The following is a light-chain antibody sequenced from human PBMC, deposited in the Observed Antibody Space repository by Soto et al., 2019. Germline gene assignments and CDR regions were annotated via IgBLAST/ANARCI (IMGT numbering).Light chain of an antibody. CDR1: SSDVGGYYY. Sequence: QSALTQPRSVSGSPGQSVTISCSGTSSDVGGYYYVTWYQQHPGEVPKVIIYDVSKRPSGVPDRFSGSKSGNTASLTISGLQADDEADYYCSSFAGRYVVFGGGTKVTVL. CDR2: DVS. V-gene: IGLV2-11*01. CDR3: SSFAGRYVV. J-gene: IGLJ3*02.